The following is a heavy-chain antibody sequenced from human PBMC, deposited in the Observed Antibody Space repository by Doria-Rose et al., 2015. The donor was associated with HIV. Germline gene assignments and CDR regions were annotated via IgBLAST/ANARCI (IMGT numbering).Heavy chain of an antibody. CDR2: NFSDDER. CDR3: ARIKSSRWYHKYYFDF. CDR1: GVSLSSPGMG. V-gene: IGHV2-26*01. D-gene: IGHD6-13*01. J-gene: IGHJ4*02. Sequence: QVQLVQSGPVLVKPTETLTLTCTVSGVSLSSPGMGVSWIRQPPWKALEWLANNFSDDERSYKTYLKSRLTISRGTSKSQVVLTMTDMDPVDTATYYCARIKSSRWYHKYYFDFWGQGTLVIVSA.